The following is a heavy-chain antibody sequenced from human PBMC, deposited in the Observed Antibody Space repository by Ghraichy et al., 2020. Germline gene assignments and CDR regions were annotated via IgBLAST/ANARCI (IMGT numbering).Heavy chain of an antibody. D-gene: IGHD6-6*01. CDR2: INHSGST. Sequence: SETLSLTCAVYGGSFSGYYWSWIRQPPGKGLEWIGEINHSGSTNYNPSLKSRVTISVDTSKNQFSLKLSSVTAADTAVYYCARGSRIAARPGRKYYFDYWGQGTLVTVSS. J-gene: IGHJ4*02. CDR3: ARGSRIAARPGRKYYFDY. V-gene: IGHV4-34*01. CDR1: GGSFSGYY.